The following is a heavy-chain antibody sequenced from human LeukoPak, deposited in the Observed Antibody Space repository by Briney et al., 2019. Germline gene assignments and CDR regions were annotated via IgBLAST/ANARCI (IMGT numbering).Heavy chain of an antibody. J-gene: IGHJ4*02. CDR1: GGTFSSYA. V-gene: IGHV1-2*02. D-gene: IGHD3-10*01. CDR3: AREGSFSYSFHPPFDY. CDR2: INPNTGDT. Sequence: ASVKVSCKASGGTFSSYAISWVRQAPGQGLEWMGWINPNTGDTNYAQNFQGRVTMTRDTSISTAYMELSRLRYDDTAVYYCAREGSFSYSFHPPFDYWGQGTLVTVSS.